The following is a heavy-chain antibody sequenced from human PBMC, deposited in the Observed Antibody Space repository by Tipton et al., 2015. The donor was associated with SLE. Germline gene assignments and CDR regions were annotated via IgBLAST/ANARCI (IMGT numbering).Heavy chain of an antibody. V-gene: IGHV5-51*06. D-gene: IGHD5-12*01. CDR1: GFRFSNFW. CDR2: IYPGDSDT. Sequence: QLVQSGAEVKKPGESLKISCQGSGFRFSNFWIGWVRQMPGKGLELMGVIYPGDSDTRYSPSFQGQVTISVDKSISTAYLQWSSLRASDTGMYYCAINIVTTSRSANIGFDIWGQGTMVTVSS. CDR3: AINIVTTSRSANIGFDI. J-gene: IGHJ3*02.